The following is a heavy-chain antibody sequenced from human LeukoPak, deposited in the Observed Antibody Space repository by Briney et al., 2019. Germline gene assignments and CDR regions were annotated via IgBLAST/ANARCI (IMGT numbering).Heavy chain of an antibody. V-gene: IGHV4-34*01. CDR2: INHSGST. J-gene: IGHJ5*02. D-gene: IGHD6-19*01. Sequence: PSETLSLTCAVYGGSFSGYYWSWIRQPPGKGLEWIGEINHSGSTNYNPSLKSRVTISVDTSKNQFSLKLSSVTAADTAVYYCAGVGGYSSGWTNWFDPWGQGTLVTVSS. CDR1: GGSFSGYY. CDR3: AGVGGYSSGWTNWFDP.